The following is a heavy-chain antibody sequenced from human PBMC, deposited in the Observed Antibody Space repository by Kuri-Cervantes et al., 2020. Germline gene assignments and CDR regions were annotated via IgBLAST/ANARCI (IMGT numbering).Heavy chain of an antibody. Sequence: SETLSLTCAVYGGSFSGYYWGWIRQPPGKGLEWIGNIYYSGATTYNPSLKGRVTISGDTSKNQFSLKLNSVTAADTAVYYCARRVAGSSADQWGQGALVTVSS. CDR3: ARRVAGSSADQ. D-gene: IGHD6-19*01. CDR2: IYYSGAT. V-gene: IGHV4-34*01. J-gene: IGHJ4*02. CDR1: GGSFSGYY.